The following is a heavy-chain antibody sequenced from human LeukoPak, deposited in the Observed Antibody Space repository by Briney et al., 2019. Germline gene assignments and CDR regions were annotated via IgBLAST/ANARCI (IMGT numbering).Heavy chain of an antibody. V-gene: IGHV6-1*01. Sequence: SQTLSLTCAISGDSVSSNSAAWNWIRQSPSRGLEWLGRTYYRSKWYNDYAVSVKSRITINPDTSKNQFALQLNSVTPEDTAVYYCAREPTDCSSTSCPPNWFDPWGQGTLVTVSS. CDR2: TYYRSKWYN. J-gene: IGHJ5*02. D-gene: IGHD2-2*01. CDR1: GDSVSSNSAA. CDR3: AREPTDCSSTSCPPNWFDP.